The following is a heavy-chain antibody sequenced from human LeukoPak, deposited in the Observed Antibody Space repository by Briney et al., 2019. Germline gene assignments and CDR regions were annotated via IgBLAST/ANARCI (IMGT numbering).Heavy chain of an antibody. CDR1: GFTFSSYA. CDR3: ARGTGYNYGAYFY. Sequence: GGSLRLSCAASGFTFSSYAMSWVRQAPGKGLEWVSAISGSGGSTNYADSVKGRFTISRDNAKNTLYLQMNSLRAEDTAVYYCARGTGYNYGAYFYWGQGTLVAVSS. J-gene: IGHJ4*02. CDR2: ISGSGGST. V-gene: IGHV3-23*01. D-gene: IGHD5-18*01.